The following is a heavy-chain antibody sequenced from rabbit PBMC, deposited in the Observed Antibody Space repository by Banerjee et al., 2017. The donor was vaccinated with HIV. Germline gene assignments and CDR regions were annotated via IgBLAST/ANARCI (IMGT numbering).Heavy chain of an antibody. CDR3: ARRIVAGADAL. CDR2: ISSSGSA. J-gene: IGHJ4*01. V-gene: IGHV1S36*01. Sequence: QEQLKETGGGLVQPGGSLTLSCTASGFDFSNYWMSWVRQAPGKGLEWIGYISSSGSAYYASWVNGRFTISKTSTTVDLQMNSLTAADTATYFCARRIVAGADALWGPGTLVTVS. CDR1: GFDFSNYW. D-gene: IGHD4-1*01.